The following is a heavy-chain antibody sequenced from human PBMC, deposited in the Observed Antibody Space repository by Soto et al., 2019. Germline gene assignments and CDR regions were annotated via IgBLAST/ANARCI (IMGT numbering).Heavy chain of an antibody. J-gene: IGHJ1*01. V-gene: IGHV3-30-3*01. CDR2: ISYDGSNK. Sequence: QVQLVESGGGVVQPGRSLRLSCAASGFTFSSYAMHWVRQAPGKGLEWVAVISYDGSNKYYADSVKGRFTISRDNSKNTLYLQMNSLRAEDTAVYYCAREPQFSHYDSSGYRQHWGQGTLVIVSS. CDR3: AREPQFSHYDSSGYRQH. CDR1: GFTFSSYA. D-gene: IGHD3-22*01.